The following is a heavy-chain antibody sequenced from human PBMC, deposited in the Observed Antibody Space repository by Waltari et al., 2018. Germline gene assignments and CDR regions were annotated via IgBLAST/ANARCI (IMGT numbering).Heavy chain of an antibody. V-gene: IGHV4-4*02. Sequence: QLQLQESGPGLVKPSGTLSLSCAVPGYSMSSTFFWSWVRQSPQKGLEWIGQVHRSGRTNYNPSFASRVTMSVDTSNNQFSVKVTSATAADTAVYYCARDRGRWLYLDTWGPGTLVTVSP. D-gene: IGHD2-15*01. CDR3: ARDRGRWLYLDT. J-gene: IGHJ5*02. CDR2: VHRSGRT. CDR1: GYSMSSTFF.